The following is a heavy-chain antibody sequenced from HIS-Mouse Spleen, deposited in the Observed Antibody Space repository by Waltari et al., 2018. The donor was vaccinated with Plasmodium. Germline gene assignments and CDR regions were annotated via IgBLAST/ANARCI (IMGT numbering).Heavy chain of an antibody. J-gene: IGHJ2*01. CDR3: ARVTSSGVYWYFDL. V-gene: IGHV4-34*01. CDR2: INHSGST. CDR1: GGSFSGYY. Sequence: QVQLQQWGAGLLKPSETLSLTCAVYGGSFSGYYWSWIRQPPGKGLEWIGEINHSGSTNHNPSLKSRVTISVDTSKNQCSLKLSSGTAADTAVYYCARVTSSGVYWYFDLWGRGTLVTVSS. D-gene: IGHD3-3*01.